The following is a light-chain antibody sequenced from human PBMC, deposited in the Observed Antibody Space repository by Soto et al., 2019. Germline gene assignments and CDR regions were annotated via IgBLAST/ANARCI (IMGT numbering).Light chain of an antibody. CDR3: LQHNNYPWT. CDR2: AAS. V-gene: IGKV1-17*01. J-gene: IGKJ1*01. Sequence: DIQMTQSPSYLSASVGDRVTITCRASQDIRNDLGWYQQKPEKAPKRLIYAASSLQSGVPSRFSGSGSGTEFTLTISSLQPEDFATYYCLQHNNYPWTFGQGTKVEIK. CDR1: QDIRND.